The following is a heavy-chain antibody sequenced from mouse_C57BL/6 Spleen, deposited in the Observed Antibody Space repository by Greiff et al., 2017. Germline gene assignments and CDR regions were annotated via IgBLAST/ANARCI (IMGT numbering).Heavy chain of an antibody. J-gene: IGHJ2*01. CDR3: ARKLGGDYDY. V-gene: IGHV5-4*01. CDR2: ISDGGSYT. CDR1: GFTFSSYA. D-gene: IGHD4-1*01. Sequence: DVQLVESGGGLVKPGGSLKLSCAASGFTFSSYAMSWVRQTPEKRLEWVATISDGGSYTYYPDNVKGRFTISRDNAKNTPYLQMSSLKSEDTAMYYCARKLGGDYDYWGQGTTLSVSS.